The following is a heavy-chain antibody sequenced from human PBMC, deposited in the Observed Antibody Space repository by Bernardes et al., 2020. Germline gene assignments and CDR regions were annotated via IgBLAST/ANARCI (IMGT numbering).Heavy chain of an antibody. D-gene: IGHD1-26*01. J-gene: IGHJ6*04. CDR1: GGSVSSGSYY. CDR3: ARDREDYYYGMDV. CDR2: IYYSGST. Sequence: SEPLSLTCTVSGGSVSSGSYYWSWLRQPPGKGLEWIGYIYYSGSTNYNPSLKSRVTISVDTSKNQFSLKLSSVTAADTAVYYCARDREDYYYGMDVWGKGTTVTVSS. V-gene: IGHV4-61*01.